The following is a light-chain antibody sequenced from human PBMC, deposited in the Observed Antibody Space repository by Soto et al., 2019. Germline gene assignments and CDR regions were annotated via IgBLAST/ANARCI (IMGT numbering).Light chain of an antibody. J-gene: IGKJ1*01. CDR2: LTS. Sequence: EIILTQCRPTLPSFPRRRVTLSCRASQAVNTRLAWYQHKPGQAPRLLIYLTSNRAAGIPARFSGSGSGTDFTLTISDVEPEDFAVYYCHQRQSWPRTFGQGTKVDIK. V-gene: IGKV3-11*01. CDR3: HQRQSWPRT. CDR1: QAVNTR.